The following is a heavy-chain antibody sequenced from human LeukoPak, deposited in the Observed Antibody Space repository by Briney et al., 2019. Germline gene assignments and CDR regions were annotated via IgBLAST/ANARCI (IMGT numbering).Heavy chain of an antibody. V-gene: IGHV1-8*03. J-gene: IGHJ6*03. Sequence: ASVKVSCKASGYTFIPYGINWVRQAPGQGLEWMGWMNPKSGNTGYAQKFQGRVTITRNTSISTAYMEVSSLRYEDTAVYYCARRAVDNSYYYYMDVWGKGTTVTVS. CDR3: ARRAVDNSYYYYMDV. D-gene: IGHD6-19*01. CDR1: GYTFIPYG. CDR2: MNPKSGNT.